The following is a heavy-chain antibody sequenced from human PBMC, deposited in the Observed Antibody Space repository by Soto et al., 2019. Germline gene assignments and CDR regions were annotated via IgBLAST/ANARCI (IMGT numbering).Heavy chain of an antibody. CDR1: GGTFSSYA. J-gene: IGHJ5*02. CDR3: ARIAKAMVRGVILNWFDP. Sequence: QVQLVQSGAEVKKPGSSVKVSCKASGGTFSSYAISWVRQAPGQGLEWMGGIIPIFGTANYAQKFQGRVTITADESTSTAYMELSSLRSEDTAVYYCARIAKAMVRGVILNWFDPWGQGTLVTVSS. CDR2: IIPIFGTA. V-gene: IGHV1-69*12. D-gene: IGHD3-10*01.